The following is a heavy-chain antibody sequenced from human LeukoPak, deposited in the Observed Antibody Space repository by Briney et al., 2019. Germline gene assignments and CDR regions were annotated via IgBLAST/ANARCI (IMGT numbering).Heavy chain of an antibody. CDR1: GFIFDTHD. CDR3: AKQSGSGVDY. D-gene: IGHD1-26*01. CDR2: IRSDGYHT. Sequence: RSGGSLRLSCGASGFIFDTHDMHWGRQAPGKGLEWVAFIRSDGYHTYYADSVKGRFTITRDNSKNTLYLQMNSLRLDDMGVYYCAKQSGSGVDYGGRGTRVTVSS. J-gene: IGHJ4*02. V-gene: IGHV3-30*02.